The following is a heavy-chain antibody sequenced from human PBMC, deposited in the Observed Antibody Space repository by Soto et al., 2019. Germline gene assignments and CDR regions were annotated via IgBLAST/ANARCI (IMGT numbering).Heavy chain of an antibody. CDR3: AKDAMDYDFWSGYYSRNYYYYGMDV. J-gene: IGHJ6*02. D-gene: IGHD3-3*01. CDR2: ISGSGGST. CDR1: GFTFSSYA. Sequence: PGGSLRLSCAASGFTFSSYAMSWVRQAPGKGLEWVSAISGSGGSTYYADSVKGRFTISRDNSKNTLYLQMNSLRAEDAAVYYCAKDAMDYDFWSGYYSRNYYYYGMDVWGQGTTVTVSS. V-gene: IGHV3-23*01.